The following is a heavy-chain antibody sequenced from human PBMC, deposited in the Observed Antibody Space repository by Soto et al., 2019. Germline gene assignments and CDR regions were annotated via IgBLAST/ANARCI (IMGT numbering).Heavy chain of an antibody. CDR1: GGSISSGGYS. Sequence: KASETLSLTCAVSGGSISSGGYSWSWIRQPPGKGLEWIGYIYHSGSTYYNPSLKSRVTISVDRSKNQFSLKLSSVTAADTAVYYCARGMTTLDYWGQGTLVTVSS. CDR3: ARGMTTLDY. CDR2: IYHSGST. J-gene: IGHJ4*02. D-gene: IGHD4-17*01. V-gene: IGHV4-30-2*01.